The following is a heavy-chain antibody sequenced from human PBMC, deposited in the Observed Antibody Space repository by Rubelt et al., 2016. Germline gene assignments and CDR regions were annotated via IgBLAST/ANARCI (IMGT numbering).Heavy chain of an antibody. V-gene: IGHV4-59*08. J-gene: IGHJ4*02. CDR2: IYYSGST. D-gene: IGHD6-19*01. CDR1: GGSISSYY. Sequence: QVQLQESGPGLVKPSETLSLTCTVSGGSISSYYWSWIRQPPGKGLEWIGYIYYSGSTYYNPSLKGGVTISVDTSMNQLSLKLSSVTAADTAVYYCARHPGYSSLSWAVGWGQGTLVTVSS. CDR3: ARHPGYSSLSWAVG.